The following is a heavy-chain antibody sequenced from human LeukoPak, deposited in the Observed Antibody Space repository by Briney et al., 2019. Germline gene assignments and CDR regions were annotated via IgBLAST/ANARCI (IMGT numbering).Heavy chain of an antibody. CDR1: VWSINSYNL. Sequence: PSETLSLTCGASVWSINSYNLCTLGHAPPAERVGWSGVNHHNGTRNYNPSLKRRVTISAHTFKNHFSLIVHSLAAADAAVYYCAAAPLLRGEGGEDYEYGMDVWGQGSTVVVSS. CDR2: NHHNGTR. J-gene: IGHJ6*02. CDR3: AAAPLLRGEGGEDYEYGMDV. V-gene: IGHV4/OR15-8*01. D-gene: IGHD2-15*01.